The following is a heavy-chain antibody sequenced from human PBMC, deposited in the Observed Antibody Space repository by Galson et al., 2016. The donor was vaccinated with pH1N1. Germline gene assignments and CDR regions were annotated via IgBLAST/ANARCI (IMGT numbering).Heavy chain of an antibody. CDR2: IYYSGNT. Sequence: PLSLTCTVSGGSISSGGYYWSWIRQHPGKGLEWIGYIYYSGNTYYNPSLESRVTISVDTSKNQFSLKLSSVTAADTAVYYCARAQSASFSSINCAFDYWGQVTPVTVSS. J-gene: IGHJ4*02. V-gene: IGHV4-31*03. D-gene: IGHD2-2*01. CDR1: GGSISSGGYY. CDR3: ARAQSASFSSINCAFDY.